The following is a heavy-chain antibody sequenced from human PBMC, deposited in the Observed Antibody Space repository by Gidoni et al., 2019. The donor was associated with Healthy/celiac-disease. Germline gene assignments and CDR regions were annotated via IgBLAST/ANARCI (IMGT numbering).Heavy chain of an antibody. CDR2: INHSGST. J-gene: IGHJ4*02. Sequence: QVQLQQWGAGLLKPSETLSLTCAVSGGSFSGYYWSWIRQPPGKGLEWIGEINHSGSTNYNPSLKSRVTISVDTSKNQFSLKLSSVTAADTAVYYCARGGGIAAAGTLETHYYFDYWGQGTLVTVSS. CDR3: ARGGGIAAAGTLETHYYFDY. D-gene: IGHD6-13*01. CDR1: GGSFSGYY. V-gene: IGHV4-34*01.